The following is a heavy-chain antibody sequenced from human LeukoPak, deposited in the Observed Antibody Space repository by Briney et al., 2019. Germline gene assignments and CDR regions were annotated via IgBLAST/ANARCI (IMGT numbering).Heavy chain of an antibody. CDR2: IIPIFGTA. Sequence: SVKVSCKASGGTLSSYAISWVRQAPGQGLEGMGGIIPIFGTAKYAQKFEGRVTINTDESTSTAYMELSSLRSDDTAVYYCASSVDTAMVRPFDYWGQGTLVTVSS. J-gene: IGHJ4*02. D-gene: IGHD5-18*01. CDR1: GGTLSSYA. V-gene: IGHV1-69*05. CDR3: ASSVDTAMVRPFDY.